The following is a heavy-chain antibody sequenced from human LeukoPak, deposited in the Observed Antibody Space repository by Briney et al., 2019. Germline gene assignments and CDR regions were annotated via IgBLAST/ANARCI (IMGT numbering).Heavy chain of an antibody. J-gene: IGHJ4*02. CDR3: ARSSSSRIFDY. D-gene: IGHD6-6*01. CDR1: GGSFSGYY. Sequence: PSETLSLTCAVYGGSFSGYYWSWIRQPPGKGLEWIGEINHSGSTNYNPSLKSRVTISVDTSENRFPLRLSSVTAADTAVYYCARSSSSRIFDYWGQETLVTVSS. CDR2: INHSGST. V-gene: IGHV4-34*01.